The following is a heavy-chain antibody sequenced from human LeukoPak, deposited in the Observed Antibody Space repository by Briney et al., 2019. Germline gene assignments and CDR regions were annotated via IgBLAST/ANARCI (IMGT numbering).Heavy chain of an antibody. D-gene: IGHD5-12*01. CDR1: GFTFSIYA. Sequence: PGGSLRLSCAASGFTFSIYAMSWVRHTPGKGLEWVSAISGTGNTTFYADSVKGRFTISRDNSKNTLFLQMDSLRAEDTAVYYCAKVFMATNYYFDYWGQGTLVTVSS. CDR3: AKVFMATNYYFDY. CDR2: ISGTGNTT. V-gene: IGHV3-23*01. J-gene: IGHJ4*02.